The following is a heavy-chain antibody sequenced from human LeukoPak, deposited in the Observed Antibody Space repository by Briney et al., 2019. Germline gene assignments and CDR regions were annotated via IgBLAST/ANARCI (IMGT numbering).Heavy chain of an antibody. CDR3: ARDGPSSSWPRMYYFDY. CDR2: IYTSGST. V-gene: IGHV4-4*07. J-gene: IGHJ4*02. CDR1: GGSISSYY. D-gene: IGHD6-13*01. Sequence: SETLSLTCTVAGGSISSYYWSWIRQPAGKGMEWIGRIYTSGSTNYNPSLKSRVTMSVDTSKNQFSLKLSSMTAADAAVDYYARDGPSSSWPRMYYFDYWGQGTLVTVSS.